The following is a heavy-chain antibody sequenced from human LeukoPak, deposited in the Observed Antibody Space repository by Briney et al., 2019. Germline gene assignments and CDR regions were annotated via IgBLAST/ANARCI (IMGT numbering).Heavy chain of an antibody. D-gene: IGHD5-24*01. CDR2: IYHTGTT. J-gene: IGHJ6*03. CDR1: GASINSYF. V-gene: IGHV4-59*01. CDR3: ARSRGGGYNYFYMDV. Sequence: SETLSLTCSVSGASINSYFWNWVRQAPGKGLEWLGYIYHTGTTDYNPSLKSRVTMSVDMSKNQYSLNLRSVTAADTAVYYCARSRGGGYNYFYMDVRGKGTTVTVSS.